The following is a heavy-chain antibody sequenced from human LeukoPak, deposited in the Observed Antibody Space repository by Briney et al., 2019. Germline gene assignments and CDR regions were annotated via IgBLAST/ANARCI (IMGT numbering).Heavy chain of an antibody. Sequence: PGGSLRLSCVASGFTFSTYWMSWARQAPGKGLESVAIIKEDGSEKSYVVSVKGRFTISRDNAKNSLYLDMNGLRAEDAAVYYCARDGPPRTAFDIWGQGTMVTVSS. CDR2: IKEDGSEK. V-gene: IGHV3-7*01. CDR1: GFTFSTYW. CDR3: ARDGPPRTAFDI. J-gene: IGHJ3*02.